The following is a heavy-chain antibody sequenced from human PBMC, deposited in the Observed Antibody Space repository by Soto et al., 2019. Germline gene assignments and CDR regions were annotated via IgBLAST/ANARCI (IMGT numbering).Heavy chain of an antibody. CDR1: GGSISSGGYY. J-gene: IGHJ4*02. V-gene: IGHV4-31*03. Sequence: LSLTCTVSGGSISSGGYYWSWIRQHPGKGLEWIGYIYYSGSTYYNPSLKSRVTISVDTSKNQFSLKLSSVTAADTAVYYCARCSGYSYDIDYWGQGTLVTVSS. D-gene: IGHD5-18*01. CDR2: IYYSGST. CDR3: ARCSGYSYDIDY.